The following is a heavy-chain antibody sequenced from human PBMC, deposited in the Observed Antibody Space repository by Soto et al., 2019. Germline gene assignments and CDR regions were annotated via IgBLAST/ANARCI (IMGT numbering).Heavy chain of an antibody. D-gene: IGHD3-10*01. Sequence: LCVTGPVSGGSISSGGYYWSWIRQHPGKGLEWIGYIYYSGSTYYNPSLKSRVTISVDTSKNQFSLKLSSVTAADTAVYYCARAWGSGSFDIWGQGTMVTV. CDR1: GGSISSGGYY. J-gene: IGHJ3*02. CDR3: ARAWGSGSFDI. V-gene: IGHV4-31*03. CDR2: IYYSGST.